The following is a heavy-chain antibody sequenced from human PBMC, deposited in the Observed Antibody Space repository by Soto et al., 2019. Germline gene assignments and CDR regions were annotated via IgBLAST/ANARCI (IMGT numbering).Heavy chain of an antibody. Sequence: EVQLLESGGGLVQPGGSLRLSCTTSGFVFGTYPMAWVRQAPGKGLEWGSSISATGDNTYYADSVKGRCTISRDNSKQTVFLQMNSLGAEDSGTYYCAKRSGSWYFFDHWGQGTLVAVSS. D-gene: IGHD6-13*01. V-gene: IGHV3-23*01. CDR2: ISATGDNT. J-gene: IGHJ4*02. CDR1: GFVFGTYP. CDR3: AKRSGSWYFFDH.